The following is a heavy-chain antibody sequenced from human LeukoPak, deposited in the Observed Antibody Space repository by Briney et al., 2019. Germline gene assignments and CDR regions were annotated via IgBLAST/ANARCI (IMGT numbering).Heavy chain of an antibody. CDR2: IIPILGIA. Sequence: ASVKVSCKASGVTFSSYSITWVRQAPGQGLEWMGRIIPILGIASYAQKFQGRVTLTRDTSTSTVYMELSSLRSEDTAVYYCARHQGAGEYPFDYWGQGTLVTVSS. D-gene: IGHD2/OR15-2a*01. CDR1: GVTFSSYS. CDR3: ARHQGAGEYPFDY. V-gene: IGHV1-69*02. J-gene: IGHJ4*02.